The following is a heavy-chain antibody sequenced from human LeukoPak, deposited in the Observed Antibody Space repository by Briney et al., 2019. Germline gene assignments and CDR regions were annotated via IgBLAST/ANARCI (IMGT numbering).Heavy chain of an antibody. Sequence: PSETLSLTCTVSGGSISSYYWSWIRQPPGKGLEWIGYIYYSGSTNYNPSLKSRVTISVDTSKNQFSLKPSSVTAADTAVYYCAQRGTIFGGLFGFDPWGQGTLVTVSS. D-gene: IGHD3-3*01. CDR3: AQRGTIFGGLFGFDP. CDR2: IYYSGST. CDR1: GGSISSYY. V-gene: IGHV4-59*01. J-gene: IGHJ5*02.